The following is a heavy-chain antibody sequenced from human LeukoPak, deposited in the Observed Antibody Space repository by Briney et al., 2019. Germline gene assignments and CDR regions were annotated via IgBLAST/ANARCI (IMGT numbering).Heavy chain of an antibody. Sequence: SETLSLTCTVSGGSISSSSYYWGWIRQPPGKGLEWIGSIYYRGSTYYNPSLKSRVTISVDTSKNQFSLKLSSVTAADTAVYYCARDGYSSGYYFDYWGQGTLVTVSS. J-gene: IGHJ4*02. D-gene: IGHD5-18*01. CDR2: IYYRGST. CDR3: ARDGYSSGYYFDY. V-gene: IGHV4-39*07. CDR1: GGSISSSSYY.